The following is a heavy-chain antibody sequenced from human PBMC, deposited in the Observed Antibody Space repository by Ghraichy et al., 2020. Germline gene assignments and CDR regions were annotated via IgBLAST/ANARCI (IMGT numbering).Heavy chain of an antibody. CDR3: TRELWDGCNKDAFDI. CDR2: ISYDGSHI. CDR1: GFTFSTYA. D-gene: IGHD5-24*01. Sequence: GGSLRLSCAASGFTFSTYAMHWVRQAPGKGLEWVALISYDGSHIYYADSVKGRFTISRDTSKNTLSLQMNSLRAEDTALYYCTRELWDGCNKDAFDIWGQGTIVTVSS. V-gene: IGHV3-30*04. J-gene: IGHJ3*02.